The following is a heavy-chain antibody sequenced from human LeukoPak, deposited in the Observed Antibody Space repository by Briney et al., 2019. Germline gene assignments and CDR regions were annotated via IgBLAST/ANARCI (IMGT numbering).Heavy chain of an antibody. J-gene: IGHJ6*03. CDR3: ARGSTYYLLDV. CDR2: ISGSGSTM. D-gene: IGHD3-10*01. V-gene: IGHV3-11*01. CDR1: GFNSSDYY. Sequence: GGSLRLSCVASGFNSSDYYINWIRQAPGKGLEWISYISGSGSTMYYVDSVKGRFTVSRDNVRKSVYLQMDSLRADDTAVYYCARGSTYYLLDVWGKGTTVTVSS.